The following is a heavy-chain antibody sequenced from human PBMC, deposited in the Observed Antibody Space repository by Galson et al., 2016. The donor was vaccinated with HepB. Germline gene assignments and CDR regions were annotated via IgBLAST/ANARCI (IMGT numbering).Heavy chain of an antibody. Sequence: PALVKPPQTLTLTCTVSGFSMTTGRASVSWIRQPPGKALEWLAQIFSNDEKSYRTSLTSRLTISKDTSKRQVVLIMTNVDPTDTATYYCARTAHDYGNYALYYWGQGVLVTVSS. D-gene: IGHD4-11*01. CDR2: IFSNDEK. CDR3: ARTAHDYGNYALYY. CDR1: GFSMTTGRAS. V-gene: IGHV2-26*01. J-gene: IGHJ4*02.